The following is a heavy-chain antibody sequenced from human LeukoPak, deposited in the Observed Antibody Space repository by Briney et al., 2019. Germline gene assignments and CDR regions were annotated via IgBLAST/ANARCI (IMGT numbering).Heavy chain of an antibody. CDR1: GGSFSGYY. CDR2: INHSGST. D-gene: IGHD3-22*01. V-gene: IGHV4-34*01. CDR3: ARADGYYDSSGYYYVVWFDP. J-gene: IGHJ5*02. Sequence: SETLSLTCAVYGGSFSGYYWSWIRQPPGKGLEWIGEINHSGSTNYNPSLKSRDTISVDTSKNQFSLKLSSVTAADTAVYYCARADGYYDSSGYYYVVWFDPWGQGTLVTVSS.